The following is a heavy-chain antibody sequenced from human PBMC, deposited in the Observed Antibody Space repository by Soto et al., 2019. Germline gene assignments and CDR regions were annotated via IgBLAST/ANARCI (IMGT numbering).Heavy chain of an antibody. CDR3: VRDLAHGDTGNV. CDR2: IYDRGVT. V-gene: IGHV4-30-4*08. CDR1: GAVVTSGENY. J-gene: IGHJ3*01. D-gene: IGHD2-21*02. Sequence: QVQLQESGPGQVKPSQTLSLACSVSGAVVTSGENYWSWVRQPPGKVMEWLDYIYDRGVTSYTPALKNRVSLSLDRLHNQVSLKLRSVTAAGMAVYFCVRDLAHGDTGNVLGDGTLVTFSS.